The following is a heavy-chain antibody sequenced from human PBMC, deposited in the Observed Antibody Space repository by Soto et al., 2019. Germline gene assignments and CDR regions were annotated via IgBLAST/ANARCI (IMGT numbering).Heavy chain of an antibody. CDR2: INHSGST. CDR1: GGSFSGYY. CDR3: ARVGSYLTYGIAAAGAYYYYMDV. Sequence: SETLSLTCAVYGGSFSGYYWSWIRQPPGKGLEWIGEINHSGSTNYNPSLKSRVTISVDTSKNQFSLKLSSVTAADTAVYYCARVGSYLTYGIAAAGAYYYYMDVWGKGTTVTVSS. D-gene: IGHD6-13*01. J-gene: IGHJ6*03. V-gene: IGHV4-34*01.